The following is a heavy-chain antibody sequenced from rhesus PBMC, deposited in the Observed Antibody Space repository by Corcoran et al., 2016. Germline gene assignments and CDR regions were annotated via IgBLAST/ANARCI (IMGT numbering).Heavy chain of an antibody. Sequence: QVQLQESGPGVVKPSETLSLTCAVSGGSISDSYRWSWIRQPPGKGLEWIGYIYGSSTRTNYNPSLKSRVAISKDTSKNQFSLKLSSVTAADTAVYYCARDRIYYYFDYWGQGVLVTVSS. CDR1: GGSISDSYR. CDR2: IYGSSTRT. D-gene: IGHD2-2*01. V-gene: IGHV4S10*01. CDR3: ARDRIYYYFDY. J-gene: IGHJ4*01.